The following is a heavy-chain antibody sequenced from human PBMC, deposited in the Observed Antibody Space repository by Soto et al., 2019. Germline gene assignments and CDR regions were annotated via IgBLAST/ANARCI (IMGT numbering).Heavy chain of an antibody. Sequence: ASVKVSCKASGYTFTSYDINWVRQATGQGLEWMGWMNPNSGNTGYAQKFQGRVTMTRNTSISTAYMELSSLRSEDTAVYYCARGLRGITGTKRIYHFDYWGQGTLVTVSS. D-gene: IGHD1-7*01. V-gene: IGHV1-8*01. CDR1: GYTFTSYD. J-gene: IGHJ4*02. CDR3: ARGLRGITGTKRIYHFDY. CDR2: MNPNSGNT.